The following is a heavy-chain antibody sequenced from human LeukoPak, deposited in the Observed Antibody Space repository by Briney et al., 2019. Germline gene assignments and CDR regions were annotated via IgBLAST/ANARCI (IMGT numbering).Heavy chain of an antibody. D-gene: IGHD1-1*01. CDR1: GDSITSYQ. Sequence: SETLSLTCTVSGDSITSYQWSWIRQPPGKGPEWIGFIHYTGTTNYSPSLRSRVTISVDTSKNQFSLKLSSVTAADTAVYCCARDTGRDGGFDYWGQGTLVTVSS. CDR3: ARDTGRDGGFDY. CDR2: IHYTGTT. V-gene: IGHV4-59*01. J-gene: IGHJ4*02.